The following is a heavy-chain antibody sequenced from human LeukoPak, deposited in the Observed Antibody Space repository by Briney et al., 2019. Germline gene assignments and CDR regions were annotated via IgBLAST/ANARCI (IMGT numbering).Heavy chain of an antibody. D-gene: IGHD3-10*01. CDR3: VREGSGSTHHMDV. Sequence: PGGSLRLSCAASGFTFRNSDMHWVRQAPGQGLAWVSSISGSSKSIDYADSLKGRFAISRDNARNSLFLQMNSLRVEDTGVYYCVREGSGSTHHMDVWGKGTTVTVSS. CDR2: ISGSSKSI. CDR1: GFTFRNSD. V-gene: IGHV3-21*06. J-gene: IGHJ6*03.